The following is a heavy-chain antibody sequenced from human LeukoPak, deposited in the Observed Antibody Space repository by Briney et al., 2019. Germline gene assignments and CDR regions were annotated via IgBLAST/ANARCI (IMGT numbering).Heavy chain of an antibody. CDR1: GFTFSDSY. CDR3: TRDPRHFDS. J-gene: IGHJ5*01. V-gene: IGHV3-11*04. D-gene: IGHD6-6*01. CDR2: ISGSGHDI. Sequence: KSGGSLRLSCAASGFTFSDSYMTWVRQAPGKGVEWVAYISGSGHDINYSDSAKGRFTISRDNAKNSLYLQMSSLRVEDTAVYYCTRDPRHFDSCGQGTLVTVSS.